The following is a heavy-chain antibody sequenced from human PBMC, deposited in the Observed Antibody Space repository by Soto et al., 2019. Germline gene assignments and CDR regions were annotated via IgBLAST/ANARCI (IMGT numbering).Heavy chain of an antibody. V-gene: IGHV1-46*01. CDR2: INPSGGST. CDR1: GYTFTSYY. Sequence: ASVKVSCKASGYTFTSYYMHWVRQSPGQGLEWMGIINPSGGSTSYAQKFQGRVTMTRDTSTSTVYMELSSLRSEDTAVYYCARDPAVAGSMAGFFDYLGQGTLVTV. CDR3: ARDPAVAGSMAGFFDY. D-gene: IGHD6-19*01. J-gene: IGHJ4*02.